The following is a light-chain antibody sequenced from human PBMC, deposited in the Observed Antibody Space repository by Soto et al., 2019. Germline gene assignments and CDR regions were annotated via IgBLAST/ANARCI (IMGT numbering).Light chain of an antibody. CDR1: SSDVGSYNL. CDR3: CSYAGSRYYV. CDR2: EGS. J-gene: IGLJ1*01. V-gene: IGLV2-23*01. Sequence: QSALTQPASVSGSLGQSITISCTGTSSDVGSYNLVSWYQQHPGKAPKLMIYEGSKRPSGVSNRFSGSKSGNTASLTISGLQAEDEADYYCCSYAGSRYYVFGTGTKVTVL.